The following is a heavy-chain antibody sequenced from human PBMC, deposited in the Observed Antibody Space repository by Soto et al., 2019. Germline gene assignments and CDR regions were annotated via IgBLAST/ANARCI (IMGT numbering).Heavy chain of an antibody. CDR2: IIPIFGTA. V-gene: IGHV1-69*13. D-gene: IGHD6-6*01. J-gene: IGHJ4*02. CDR3: ARARERIAARPFDY. CDR1: GGTFSSYA. Sequence: RASVKVSCKASGGTFSSYAISWVRQAPGQGLEWMGGIIPIFGTANYAQKFQGRVTITADESTSTAYMELSSLRSEDTAVYYCARARERIAARPFDYRGQRTRVTVSS.